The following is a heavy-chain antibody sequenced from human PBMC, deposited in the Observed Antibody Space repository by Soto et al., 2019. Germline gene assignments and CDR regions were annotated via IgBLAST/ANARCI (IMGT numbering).Heavy chain of an antibody. V-gene: IGHV3-33*01. CDR1: GFTFTSYG. CDR3: ARDQESDTPMPGY. J-gene: IGHJ4*02. CDR2: IWYDGSNK. Sequence: PGGSLRLSCAASGFTFTSYGMHWVRQAPGKGLEWVAVIWYDGSNKYYADSVKGRVTVSRDNSKNRLYLQMNSLRAEDTAVYYCARDQESDTPMPGYWGQGTLVTV. D-gene: IGHD5-18*01.